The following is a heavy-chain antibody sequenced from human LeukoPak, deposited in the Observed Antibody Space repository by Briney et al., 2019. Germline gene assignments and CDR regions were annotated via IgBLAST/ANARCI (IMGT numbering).Heavy chain of an antibody. D-gene: IGHD6-19*01. CDR1: GFIFSNYG. J-gene: IGHJ3*01. V-gene: IGHV3-33*01. CDR3: TRESAPVAGSNAFDL. Sequence: GGSLRLSCAASGFIFSNYGMHWVRQAPGKGLEWVALIRYDARDEDYADSVKGRFTISRDNSKSTLYLQMYSLRAEDTAVYYCTRESAPVAGSNAFDLWGQGTMVTVSS. CDR2: IRYDARDE.